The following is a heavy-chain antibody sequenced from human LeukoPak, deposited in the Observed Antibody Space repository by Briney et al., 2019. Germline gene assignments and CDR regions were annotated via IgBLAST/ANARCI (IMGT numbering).Heavy chain of an antibody. J-gene: IGHJ4*02. CDR1: GVTFRNYW. CDR2: INSDGSST. Sequence: GGSLRLSCAASGVTFRNYWMHWVRQAQGKGLVWVSHINSDGSSTSYADSVKGRFTISRDNAKNTLYLQMNSLRAEDTAVYYCVRDKVSNYVFDYWGQGTLVTVSS. V-gene: IGHV3-74*01. CDR3: VRDKVSNYVFDY. D-gene: IGHD4-11*01.